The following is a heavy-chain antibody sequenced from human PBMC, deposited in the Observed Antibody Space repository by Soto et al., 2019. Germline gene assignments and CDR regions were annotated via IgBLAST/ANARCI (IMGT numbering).Heavy chain of an antibody. Sequence: EVQLLESGGGLVQPGGSLRLSCAASGFTFSSYAMSWVRQAPGKGLEWVSAISGSGGSTYYADSVKGRFTISRDNSKNTLYLQMNSLRAEDMAVYYCARGGRDYYYGMDVWGQGTTVTVSS. CDR1: GFTFSSYA. D-gene: IGHD3-16*01. J-gene: IGHJ6*02. CDR2: ISGSGGST. CDR3: ARGGRDYYYGMDV. V-gene: IGHV3-23*01.